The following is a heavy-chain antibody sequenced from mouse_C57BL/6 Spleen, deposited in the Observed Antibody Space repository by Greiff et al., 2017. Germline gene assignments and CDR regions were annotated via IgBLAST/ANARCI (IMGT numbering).Heavy chain of an antibody. CDR3: ARRGYDWYFGV. V-gene: IGHV1-64*01. D-gene: IGHD2-2*01. CDR2: IHPSSGST. J-gene: IGHJ1*03. CDR1: GYTFTSYW. Sequence: QVQLQQPGAELVKPGASVKLSCKASGYTFTSYWMHWVKQRPGQGLEWIGMIHPSSGSTNYNEKFKSKATLTVDKSSSTAYMQLSSLTSEDSEVYYCARRGYDWYFGVWGTGTTVTVSS.